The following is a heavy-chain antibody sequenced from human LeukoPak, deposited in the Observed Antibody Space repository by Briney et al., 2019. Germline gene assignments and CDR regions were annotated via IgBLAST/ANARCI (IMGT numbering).Heavy chain of an antibody. CDR1: GYSVSSGYY. V-gene: IGHV4-38-2*02. CDR2: IYHSGST. Sequence: SETLSLTCTVSGYSVSSGYYWGWIRQPPGKGLEWIGSIYHSGSTYYNPSLKSRVTISVDTSKNQFSLKLSSVTAADTAVYYCARDRVGGIDYWGQGTLVTVSS. CDR3: ARDRVGGIDY. J-gene: IGHJ4*02. D-gene: IGHD1-26*01.